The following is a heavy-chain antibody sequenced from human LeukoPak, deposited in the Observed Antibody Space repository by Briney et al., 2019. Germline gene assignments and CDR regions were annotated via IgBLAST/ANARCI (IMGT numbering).Heavy chain of an antibody. Sequence: ASVKVSCKASGYTFTSYGITWVRQAPGQGLEWMGWISAYNGNTNYAQKLQGRVTMTTDTSMSTAYMELRSLRSDDTAVYYCALYSSGWNFDYWGQGTPVTVSS. CDR3: ALYSSGWNFDY. CDR1: GYTFTSYG. CDR2: ISAYNGNT. V-gene: IGHV1-18*01. D-gene: IGHD6-19*01. J-gene: IGHJ4*02.